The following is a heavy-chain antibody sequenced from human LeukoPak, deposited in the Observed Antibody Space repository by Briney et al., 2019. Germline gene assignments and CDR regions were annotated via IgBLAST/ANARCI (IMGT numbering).Heavy chain of an antibody. Sequence: PGGSLRLSCAASGFAFSSSAMHWVRQSPGKGLEWLAILSFDGSQMYYADSVRGRFTLSRDNSKNTLYLQMNSLRAEDTAVYYCARGWPAGRYYFDYWGQGTLVTVSS. CDR2: LSFDGSQM. V-gene: IGHV3-30*03. D-gene: IGHD5-24*01. J-gene: IGHJ4*02. CDR3: ARGWPAGRYYFDY. CDR1: GFAFSSSA.